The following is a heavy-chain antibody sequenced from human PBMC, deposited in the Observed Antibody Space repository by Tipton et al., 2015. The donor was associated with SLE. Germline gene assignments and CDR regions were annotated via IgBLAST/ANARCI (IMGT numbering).Heavy chain of an antibody. V-gene: IGHV4-61*02. D-gene: IGHD3-16*02. Sequence: TLSLTCTVSGGSFSSGGYYWSWVRQSAGKGLEWIGRIYISGSTNYNPSFESRVTISLDTSKNRLSLKLKSVTAADTAVYFCATTPRRSSRYFDLWGRGALGRVSS. CDR2: IYISGST. CDR1: GGSFSSGGYY. CDR3: ATTPRRSSRYFDL. J-gene: IGHJ2*01.